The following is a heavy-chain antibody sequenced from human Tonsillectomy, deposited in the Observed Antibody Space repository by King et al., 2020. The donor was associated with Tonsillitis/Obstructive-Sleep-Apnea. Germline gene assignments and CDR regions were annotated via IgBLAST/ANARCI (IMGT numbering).Heavy chain of an antibody. V-gene: IGHV4-34*01. CDR3: ARGDTAMVFDAFDI. CDR1: GGSFSGYY. Sequence: VQLQQWGAGLLKPSETLSLTCAVYGGSFSGYYWSWIRQPPGKGLEWIGEINHSGSTNYNPSLKSRVTISVDTSKNQFSLKLSSVTAADTAVYYCARGDTAMVFDAFDIWGQGTMVTVSS. D-gene: IGHD5-18*01. J-gene: IGHJ3*02. CDR2: INHSGST.